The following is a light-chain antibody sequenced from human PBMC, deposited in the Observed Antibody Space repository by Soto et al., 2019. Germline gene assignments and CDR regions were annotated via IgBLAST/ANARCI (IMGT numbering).Light chain of an antibody. V-gene: IGLV1-44*01. J-gene: IGLJ3*02. CDR3: AAWDYSLNGVL. CDR1: SSNIGTNT. Sequence: QSVLTQPPSASGTPGQRVTISCSGSSSNIGTNTVNWYQELPGTAPKLLIYNNNQRPSGVPDRFSGSKSGTSASLAISGLQSEDEADYYCAAWDYSLNGVLFGGGTKVTVL. CDR2: NNN.